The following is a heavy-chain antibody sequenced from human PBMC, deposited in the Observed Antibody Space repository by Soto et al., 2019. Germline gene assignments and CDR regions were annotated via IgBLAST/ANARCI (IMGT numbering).Heavy chain of an antibody. Sequence: EVQLLESGGGLVQPGGSLRLSCAASGFTFSSYAMSWVRQAPGKGLEWVSSISTSGGSTYYADSVKGRFTISRDNSNNTRYLHMSSLRAEDMAVYYCSLSDRYYGMDVWGLGTTVTVSS. J-gene: IGHJ6*02. CDR2: ISTSGGST. CDR1: GFTFSSYA. V-gene: IGHV3-23*01. CDR3: SLSDRYYGMDV.